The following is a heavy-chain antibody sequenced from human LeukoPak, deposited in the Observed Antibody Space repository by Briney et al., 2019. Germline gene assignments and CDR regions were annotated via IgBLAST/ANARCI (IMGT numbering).Heavy chain of an antibody. D-gene: IGHD2-15*01. CDR1: GGSISSSSYY. J-gene: IGHJ6*02. CDR3: ARSFRGGYCSGGSCPYYYYGMDV. V-gene: IGHV4-39*01. CDR2: IYYSGST. Sequence: SETLSLTCTVSGGSISSSSYYWVWIRPPPGKGLEWIGSIYYSGSTYYYPSLKSRVTISVDTSKNQFSLKLSSVTAADTAVYYCARSFRGGYCSGGSCPYYYYGMDVWGQGTTVTVSS.